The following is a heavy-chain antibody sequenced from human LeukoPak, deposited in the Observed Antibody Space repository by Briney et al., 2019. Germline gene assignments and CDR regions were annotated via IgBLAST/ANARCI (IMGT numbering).Heavy chain of an antibody. CDR1: GFTFNIYS. D-gene: IGHD3-22*01. CDR3: AKDRPNYHESNGHYYRLNGDS. J-gene: IGHJ5*01. Sequence: PGGSLRLSCVASGFTFNIYSMSWVRQAPGKGVEWVSSISSSGDATFYAVSVKDHFTISRDNSRSTLYLQMSRLRVEDTAVYYCAKDRPNYHESNGHYYRLNGDSWGQGTLVTVSS. CDR2: ISSSGDAT. V-gene: IGHV3-23*01.